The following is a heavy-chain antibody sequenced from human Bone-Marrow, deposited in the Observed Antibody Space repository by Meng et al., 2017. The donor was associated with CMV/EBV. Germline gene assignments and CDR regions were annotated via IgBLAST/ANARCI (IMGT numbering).Heavy chain of an antibody. CDR3: ARGAYYYDSSGYPRPHWFDP. CDR1: SGDCD. D-gene: IGHD3-22*01. Sequence: SGDCDWSWIRQPPGKGLEWIGYIYYRGSTYYNPSLKSRVTISVDTSKDQFSLKLSSVTAADTAVYYCARGAYYYDSSGYPRPHWFDPWGQGTLVTVSS. V-gene: IGHV4-30-4*08. CDR2: IYYRGST. J-gene: IGHJ5*02.